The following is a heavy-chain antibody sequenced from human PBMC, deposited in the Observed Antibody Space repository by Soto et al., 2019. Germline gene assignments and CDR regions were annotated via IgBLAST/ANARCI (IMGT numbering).Heavy chain of an antibody. CDR3: AIVRLSIAVNDDLEV. Sequence: QVHLVESGGGVVQPGRSLRLSCAASGFTFSDYVIHWVRQAAGKGLEWVASMTYDGATEYYADSVTGRFTMSRDNAKRTLSIQMNGLSPEDTAVYYCAIVRLSIAVNDDLEVWGHGTKVTVSS. CDR1: GFTFSDYV. J-gene: IGHJ3*01. D-gene: IGHD3-3*02. V-gene: IGHV3-30*14. CDR2: MTYDGATE.